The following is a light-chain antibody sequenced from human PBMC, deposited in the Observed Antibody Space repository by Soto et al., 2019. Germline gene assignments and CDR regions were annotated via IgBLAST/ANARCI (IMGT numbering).Light chain of an antibody. CDR1: SSDGGGYNY. V-gene: IGLV2-14*01. CDR2: DVS. J-gene: IGLJ1*01. Sequence: SVLTQAASVSGSPGQSITISCTGTSSDGGGYNYVSWYQQHPGKAPKLMIYDVSNRPSGVSNRFSGSKSGNTASLTISGLQAEDEADYYCSSYTSSSTRVFGTGTKVTVL. CDR3: SSYTSSSTRV.